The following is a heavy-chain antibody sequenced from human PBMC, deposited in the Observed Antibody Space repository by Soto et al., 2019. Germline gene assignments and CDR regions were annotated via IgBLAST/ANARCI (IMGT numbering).Heavy chain of an antibody. V-gene: IGHV3-53*04. D-gene: IGHD6-13*01. CDR2: IYTAGGT. CDR3: ASRGILRTAPLDY. CDR1: GFPISSYY. J-gene: IGHJ4*02. Sequence: EVQLVESGGGLVQPGGSLRLSCAASGFPISSYYMTWVRQAPGKGLAWVSVIYTAGGTYYADSVKGRFTISRHNSKNPLYLQMNRLRAEDTAVYYGASRGILRTAPLDYWGQGALVTVSS.